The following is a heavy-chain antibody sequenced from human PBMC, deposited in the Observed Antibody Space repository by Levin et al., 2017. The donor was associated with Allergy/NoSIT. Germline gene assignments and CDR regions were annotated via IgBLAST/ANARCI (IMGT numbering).Heavy chain of an antibody. J-gene: IGHJ4*02. CDR2: INPNSGGT. CDR3: ARARNYCSGSSCYYFDY. Sequence: AASVKVSCKASGYTFTGYYMHWVRQAPGQGLEWMGRINPNSGGTNFAQKFQGRVTMTRDTSISTAYMELSRLRSDDTAMYYCARARNYCSGSSCYYFDYWGQGTLVTVSS. D-gene: IGHD2-15*01. V-gene: IGHV1-2*06. CDR1: GYTFTGYY.